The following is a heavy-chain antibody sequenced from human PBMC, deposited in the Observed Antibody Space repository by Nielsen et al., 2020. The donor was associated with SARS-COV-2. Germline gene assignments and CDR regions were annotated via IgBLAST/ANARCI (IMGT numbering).Heavy chain of an antibody. Sequence: ASVKVSCKASGYAFTTYSIFWVRQAPGQGLEWMGWISAYNGNTNYAQKFQDRVTMTADTSTSTDYMELRSLRSDDTAVYYCARDGKAVARLGDYWGQGTLVTVSS. D-gene: IGHD6-19*01. CDR3: ARDGKAVARLGDY. V-gene: IGHV1-18*04. CDR1: GYAFTTYS. J-gene: IGHJ4*02. CDR2: ISAYNGNT.